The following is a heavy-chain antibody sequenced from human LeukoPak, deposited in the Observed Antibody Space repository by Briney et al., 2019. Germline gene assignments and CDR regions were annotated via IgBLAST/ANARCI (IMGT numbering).Heavy chain of an antibody. CDR3: ARGRSYGSGRYWFDP. CDR2: INHSGST. CDR1: GGSFSGYY. Sequence: SETLCLTCAVYGGSFSGYYWSWIRQPPGKGLEWIWEINHSGSTNYNPSLKSRVTTSVDRSKNQFSLKLSSVTAADTAVYYCARGRSYGSGRYWFDPWGQGTLVTVSS. V-gene: IGHV4-34*01. D-gene: IGHD3-10*01. J-gene: IGHJ5*02.